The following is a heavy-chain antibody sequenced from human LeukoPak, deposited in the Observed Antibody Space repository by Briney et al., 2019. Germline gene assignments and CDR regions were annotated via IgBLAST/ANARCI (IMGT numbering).Heavy chain of an antibody. CDR2: ISSSGSTI. Sequence: GGSLRLSCAASGFTFSSYEMNWVRQAPGKGLEWVSYISSSGSTIYYAASVKSRFTISRDNAKNSMYLQMNSLRAEDTAVYYCARGVVPAANVDFGFDYWGQGTLVTVSS. CDR3: ARGVVPAANVDFGFDY. CDR1: GFTFSSYE. J-gene: IGHJ4*02. D-gene: IGHD2-2*01. V-gene: IGHV3-48*03.